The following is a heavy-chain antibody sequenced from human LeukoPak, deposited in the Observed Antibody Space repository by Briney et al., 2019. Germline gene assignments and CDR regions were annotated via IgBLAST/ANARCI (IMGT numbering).Heavy chain of an antibody. CDR1: GFTFSSYG. D-gene: IGHD3-3*01. CDR2: ISYDGSNK. V-gene: IGHV3-30*18. J-gene: IGHJ6*02. Sequence: PGGSLRLSCAAYGFTFSSYGMHWVRQAPGKGLEWVAVISYDGSNKYYADSVKGRFTISRDNSKNTLYLQMNSLRAEDTAVYYCAKAFYDFWSGGRYGMDVWGQGTTVTVSS. CDR3: AKAFYDFWSGGRYGMDV.